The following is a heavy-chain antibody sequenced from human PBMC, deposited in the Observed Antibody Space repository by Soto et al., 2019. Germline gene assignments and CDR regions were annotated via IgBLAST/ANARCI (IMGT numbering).Heavy chain of an antibody. J-gene: IGHJ5*02. Sequence: QVQPQQWGTGLLKPSETLSLTCAVYGGSFSTYYWYWIRQPPGKGLEWIGEINHSGNTQYNPSLKSRVTMSLDTSKHQFSLKLTSVTAADTAVYYCFGWLGSNWLDPWGQGTLVTVSS. CDR1: GGSFSTYY. CDR2: INHSGNT. V-gene: IGHV4-34*01. D-gene: IGHD3-22*01. CDR3: FGWLGSNWLDP.